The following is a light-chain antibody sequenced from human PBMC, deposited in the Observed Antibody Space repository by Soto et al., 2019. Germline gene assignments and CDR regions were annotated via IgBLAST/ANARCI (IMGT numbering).Light chain of an antibody. V-gene: IGKV3-15*01. CDR1: QSISTY. J-gene: IGKJ1*01. CDR2: HAS. Sequence: MTQSPSSLSASVVDRVTITFRASQSISTYLNWYQQKPGQAPRLLIYHASARATGIPARFSGSGSGTEFTLTISGLQSEDFAVYYCQQYNNWPPWTFGQGTKVDI. CDR3: QQYNNWPPWT.